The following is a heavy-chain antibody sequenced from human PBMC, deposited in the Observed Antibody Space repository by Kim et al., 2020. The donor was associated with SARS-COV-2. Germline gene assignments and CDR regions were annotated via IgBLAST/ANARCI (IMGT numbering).Heavy chain of an antibody. Sequence: DSVKGRFTISRDNAKNSLYLQMNSLRAEDTAVYYCASREGDILTGFYFDYWGQGTLVTVSS. D-gene: IGHD3-9*01. J-gene: IGHJ4*02. V-gene: IGHV3-7*01. CDR3: ASREGDILTGFYFDY.